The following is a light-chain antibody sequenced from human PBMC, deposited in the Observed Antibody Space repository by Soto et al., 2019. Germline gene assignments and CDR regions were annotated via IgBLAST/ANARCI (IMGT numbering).Light chain of an antibody. CDR1: QTVSKF. Sequence: SSLSASVVDIFTISCRASQTVSKFVNWYQQKPGKVPTLLIFTTSTLHSGVPSRFSGSGSGTEFTLTINGLQPEDFATYYCQQTYTLPRTFDQGTKVDIK. J-gene: IGKJ1*01. CDR2: TTS. V-gene: IGKV1-39*01. CDR3: QQTYTLPRT.